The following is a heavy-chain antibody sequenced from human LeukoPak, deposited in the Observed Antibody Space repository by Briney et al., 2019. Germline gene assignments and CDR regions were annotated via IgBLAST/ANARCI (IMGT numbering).Heavy chain of an antibody. Sequence: GGSLRLSCAASVFTFRHYAMSGVPHAPEGGREWVSGISGSGGSTYYADSVKGRFTITRDNSKNTLYLQMNSKRAEDTAVYYCAKVIDRAYYFYHGMDVWGQGTTVTVSS. J-gene: IGHJ6*02. CDR1: VFTFRHYA. CDR2: ISGSGGST. CDR3: AKVIDRAYYFYHGMDV. V-gene: IGHV3-23*01. D-gene: IGHD3-22*01.